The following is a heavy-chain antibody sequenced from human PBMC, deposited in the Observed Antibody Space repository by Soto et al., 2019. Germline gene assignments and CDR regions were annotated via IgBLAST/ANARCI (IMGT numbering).Heavy chain of an antibody. J-gene: IGHJ4*02. CDR3: ARPGYSSGWYRVYFDY. V-gene: IGHV4-34*01. D-gene: IGHD6-19*01. CDR2: INHSGST. Sequence: SETLSLTCAVYGGSFSGYYWSWIRQPPGKGLEWIGEINHSGSTNYNPSLKSRVTISVDTSKNQFSPKLSSVTAADTAVYYCARPGYSSGWYRVYFDYWGQGTLVTVSS. CDR1: GGSFSGYY.